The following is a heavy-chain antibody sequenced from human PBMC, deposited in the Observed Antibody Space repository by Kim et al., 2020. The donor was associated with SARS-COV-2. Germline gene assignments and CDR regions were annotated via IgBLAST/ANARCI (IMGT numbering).Heavy chain of an antibody. CDR2: ISGNGDRT. D-gene: IGHD3-16*01. Sequence: GGSLRLSCAASGFSFGTYAMTWVRQAPGRGLEWVSEISGNGDRTNYADSVKGRFTVYRDNSKNTLSLQMNTLRVEDTAIYYCAKFLLTYHNYFDSWGQGT. J-gene: IGHJ4*02. V-gene: IGHV3-23*01. CDR1: GFSFGTYA. CDR3: AKFLLTYHNYFDS.